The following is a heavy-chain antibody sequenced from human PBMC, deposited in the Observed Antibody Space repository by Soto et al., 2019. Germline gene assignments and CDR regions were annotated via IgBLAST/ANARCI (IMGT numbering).Heavy chain of an antibody. V-gene: IGHV1-8*01. Sequence: QVQLVQSGAEVKKPGASVKVSCKASGYTFTSYDINWVRQATGQGLEWMGWMNPNSGNTGYAQKFQGRVTMTRNTSISTAYMELSSLRSEDTAVYYCARGRRDDFWSTYGMDVWGQGTTVTVSS. CDR2: MNPNSGNT. J-gene: IGHJ6*02. D-gene: IGHD3-3*01. CDR3: ARGRRDDFWSTYGMDV. CDR1: GYTFTSYD.